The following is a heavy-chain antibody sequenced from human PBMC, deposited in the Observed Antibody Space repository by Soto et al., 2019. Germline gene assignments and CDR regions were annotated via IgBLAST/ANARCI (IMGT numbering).Heavy chain of an antibody. CDR1: AFTFRNYA. J-gene: IGHJ4*02. V-gene: IGHV3-23*01. CDR3: AKGSADSRPYYFDS. CDR2: ITASGGDT. Sequence: GGSLRLSCAASAFTFRNYAMSWVRQTPAQGLEWFSAITASGGDTYYADSVQGRFTISRDNANNMLYLQMDSLRVEDTAVYYCAKGSADSRPYYFDSWGQGTLVTVSS. D-gene: IGHD3-22*01.